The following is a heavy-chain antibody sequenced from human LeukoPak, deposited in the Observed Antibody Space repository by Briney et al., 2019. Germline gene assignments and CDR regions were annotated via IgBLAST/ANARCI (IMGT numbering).Heavy chain of an antibody. D-gene: IGHD3-10*01. Sequence: ASVKVSCKASGYTFTGYYMHWVRQAPGQGLEWMGWINPNGGGTNYAQKFQGRVTMTRDTSISTAYMELSRLRSDDTAVYYCARADGSGRRWKPNDYWGQGTLVTVSS. CDR3: ARADGSGRRWKPNDY. CDR1: GYTFTGYY. J-gene: IGHJ4*02. CDR2: INPNGGGT. V-gene: IGHV1-2*02.